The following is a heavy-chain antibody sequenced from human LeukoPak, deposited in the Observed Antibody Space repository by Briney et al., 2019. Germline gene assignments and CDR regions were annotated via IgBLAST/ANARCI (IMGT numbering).Heavy chain of an antibody. V-gene: IGHV1-46*01. CDR2: INPSGGST. Sequence: ASVKVSCKASGYTFTSYYMHWVRQAPGQGLEWMGIINPSGGSTSYAQKFQGRVTMTRDMSTSTVYMELSSLRSEDTAVYYCASTVGYCSSTSCYSASNFDYWGQGTLVTVSS. D-gene: IGHD2-2*01. CDR1: GYTFTSYY. J-gene: IGHJ4*02. CDR3: ASTVGYCSSTSCYSASNFDY.